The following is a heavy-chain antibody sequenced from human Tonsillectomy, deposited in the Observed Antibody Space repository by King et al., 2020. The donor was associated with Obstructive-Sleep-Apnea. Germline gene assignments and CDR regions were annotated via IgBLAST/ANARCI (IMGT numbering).Heavy chain of an antibody. CDR2: ISYDGSNK. Sequence: VQLVESGGGVVQPGRSLRLSCAASGFTFSSYAMHWVCQAPDKGLEWVAVISYDGSNKYYADSVKGRFTISRDNVKNTLYLQMNSLRAEDTAVYYCAREEWSNVYFDYWGQGTLVTVSS. CDR3: AREEWSNVYFDY. V-gene: IGHV3-30*04. CDR1: GFTFSSYA. D-gene: IGHD3-3*01. J-gene: IGHJ4*02.